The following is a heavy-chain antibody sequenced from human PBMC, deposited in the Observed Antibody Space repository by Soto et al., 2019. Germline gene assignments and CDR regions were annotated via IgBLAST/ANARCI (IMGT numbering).Heavy chain of an antibody. CDR3: AKDTSSSPYYMDV. J-gene: IGHJ6*03. D-gene: IGHD2-2*01. Sequence: PGGSLRLSCAASGFTFSNFAMSWVRHAPGKGLEWVSEITGSTGTTYYADSVRGRFIISRDNSQNTLHLQMNSLRPEDTTVYYWAKDTSSSPYYMDVWGKGTTVTVSS. CDR2: ITGSTGTT. CDR1: GFTFSNFA. V-gene: IGHV3-23*01.